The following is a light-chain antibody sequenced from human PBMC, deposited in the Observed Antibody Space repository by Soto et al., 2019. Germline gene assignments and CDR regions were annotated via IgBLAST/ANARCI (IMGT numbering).Light chain of an antibody. CDR2: DAS. V-gene: IGKV1-5*01. Sequence: DIQMTRFPSTLSASVGDRVTITCRASQTTNTWLAWYQQKPGTAPKLLIYDASSLEGGVPSRFSASGSGTEFTLTISSLQPDDLATYYCQQYISYPYTFGQGTKVEIK. J-gene: IGKJ2*01. CDR1: QTTNTW. CDR3: QQYISYPYT.